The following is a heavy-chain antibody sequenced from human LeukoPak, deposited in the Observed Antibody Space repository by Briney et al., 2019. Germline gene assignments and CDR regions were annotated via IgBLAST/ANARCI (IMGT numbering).Heavy chain of an antibody. CDR1: GGSISSYY. D-gene: IGHD6-13*01. V-gene: IGHV4-59*08. J-gene: IGHJ4*02. CDR2: IYYSGST. Sequence: SETLSLTCTVSGGSISSYYWSWIRQPPGKGLEWIGYIYYSGSTNYNPSLKSRVTISVDTSKNQFSLKLSSVIAADTAVYYCARVAPYSSSWYFVDYWGQGTLVTVSS. CDR3: ARVAPYSSSWYFVDY.